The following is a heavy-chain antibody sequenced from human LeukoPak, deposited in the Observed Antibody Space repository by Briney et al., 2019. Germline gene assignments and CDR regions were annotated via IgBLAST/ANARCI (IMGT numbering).Heavy chain of an antibody. CDR3: ARDFDSSTSCFAY. J-gene: IGHJ4*02. D-gene: IGHD2-2*01. CDR2: ISRSSGSI. V-gene: IGHV3-21*01. Sequence: GGSLRLSCAASGFTFSSYSMNWVRQAPGKGLEWVSSISRSSGSIYYPDSIKGRFTISSDNAKNSLYLQMNSLRAEDTAVYYCARDFDSSTSCFAYWGQGTLVTVSS. CDR1: GFTFSSYS.